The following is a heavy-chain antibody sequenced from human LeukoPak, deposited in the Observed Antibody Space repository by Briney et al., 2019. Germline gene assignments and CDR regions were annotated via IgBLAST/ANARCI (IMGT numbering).Heavy chain of an antibody. CDR3: ARWDDLFLIDF. V-gene: IGHV3-21*01. Sequence: GGSLRLSCAASEFTFSSYGMSWVRQAPGKGLEWVSSISTSSSSKYYADSVKGRFTVSRDNAKNSLDLQMNSLRAEDTAVYYCARWDDLFLIDFWGQGTLVTVSS. CDR2: ISTSSSSK. D-gene: IGHD3-9*01. J-gene: IGHJ4*02. CDR1: EFTFSSYG.